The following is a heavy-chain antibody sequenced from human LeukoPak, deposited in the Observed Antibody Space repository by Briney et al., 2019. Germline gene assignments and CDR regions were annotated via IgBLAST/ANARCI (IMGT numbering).Heavy chain of an antibody. D-gene: IGHD5-24*01. CDR1: GGSISSYY. CDR2: IYYSRST. J-gene: IGHJ3*02. V-gene: IGHV4-59*01. CDR3: AGRLWRRDGYNLSAFDI. Sequence: PSETLSLTCTVSGGSISSYYWNWIRQPPGKGLEWIGYIYYSRSTNYNPSLKNRVTISVDTSKNQFSLKLSSVTAADTAVYYCAGRLWRRDGYNLSAFDIWGQGTMVTVSS.